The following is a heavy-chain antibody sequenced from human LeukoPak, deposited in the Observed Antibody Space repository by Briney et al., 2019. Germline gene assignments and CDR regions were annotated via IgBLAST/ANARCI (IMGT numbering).Heavy chain of an antibody. Sequence: QSGGSLRLSCAASGFTFSSYGMSWVRQAPGKGLEWVSAISGSGGSTYYADSVKGRFTISRDNSKNTLYLQMNSLRAEDTAVYYCAKDRSNYYDSSGYPDYWGQGTLVTVSS. D-gene: IGHD3-22*01. CDR2: ISGSGGST. CDR1: GFTFSSYG. V-gene: IGHV3-23*01. J-gene: IGHJ4*02. CDR3: AKDRSNYYDSSGYPDY.